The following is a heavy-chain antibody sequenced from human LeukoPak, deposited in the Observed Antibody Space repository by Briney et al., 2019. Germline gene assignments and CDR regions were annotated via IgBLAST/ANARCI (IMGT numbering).Heavy chain of an antibody. CDR2: ISGTSSYI. Sequence: GGSLRLSCAASGFSFSRYSMNWVRQAPGKGLEWVSSISGTSSYIYYADSVKGRFTISRDNAKNSLFLQMDSLRAEDTAVYYCARGTLLTPFDYWGQGTLVTVSS. CDR1: GFSFSRYS. D-gene: IGHD3-9*01. CDR3: ARGTLLTPFDY. J-gene: IGHJ4*02. V-gene: IGHV3-21*01.